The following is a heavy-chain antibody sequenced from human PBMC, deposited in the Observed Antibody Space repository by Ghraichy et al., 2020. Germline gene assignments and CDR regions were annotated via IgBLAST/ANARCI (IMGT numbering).Heavy chain of an antibody. CDR3: ATSVEWLLRS. J-gene: IGHJ5*02. CDR1: GFNFNIYS. D-gene: IGHD5/OR15-5a*01. V-gene: IGHV3-48*02. Sequence: GGSLRLSCAASGFNFNIYSMNWVRQAPGKGLEWVSSITGSSSTIHYADSMKGRFTISRDNAKNSLYLQMNILRDEETAMYYCATSVEWLLRSWCQGNLVTVSS. CDR2: ITGSSSTI.